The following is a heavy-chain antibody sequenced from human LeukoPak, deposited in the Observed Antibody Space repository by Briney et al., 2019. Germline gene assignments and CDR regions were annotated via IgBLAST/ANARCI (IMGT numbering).Heavy chain of an antibody. CDR2: IRYDGSNK. D-gene: IGHD1-26*01. CDR3: AKSISSGLAATAVGAQFDY. V-gene: IGHV3-30*02. Sequence: GGSLRLSCAASGFTFSSYGMHWVRQAPGKGLEWVAFIRYDGSNKYCADSVKGRFTISRDNSKNTLYLQMNSLRAEDTAVYYCAKSISSGLAATAVGAQFDYWGQGTLVTVSS. J-gene: IGHJ4*02. CDR1: GFTFSSYG.